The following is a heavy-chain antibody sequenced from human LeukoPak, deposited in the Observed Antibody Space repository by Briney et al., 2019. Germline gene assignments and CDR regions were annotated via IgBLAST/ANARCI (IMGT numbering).Heavy chain of an antibody. CDR3: ARGGDIAAHSEFDP. J-gene: IGHJ5*02. CDR1: GGSICSGGYS. Sequence: PSETLSLTCAVSGGSICSGGYSWSWIRQPAGKGLEWTGRIYTSGSTNYNPSLKSRVTMSVDTSKNQFSLKLSSVTAADTAVYYCARGGDIAAHSEFDPWGQGTLVTVSS. CDR2: IYTSGST. V-gene: IGHV4-61*02. D-gene: IGHD6-6*01.